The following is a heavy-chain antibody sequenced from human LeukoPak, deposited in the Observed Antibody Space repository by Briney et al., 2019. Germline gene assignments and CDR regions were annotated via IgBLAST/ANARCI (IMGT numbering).Heavy chain of an antibody. Sequence: ASVKVSCKASGGTFSSYAISWVRQAPGQGLEWMGIINPSGGSTSYAQKFQGRVTMTRDTSTSTVYMELSSLRSEDTAVYYCAKDIRKVVVAAESAFDYWGQGTLVTVSS. CDR2: INPSGGST. CDR3: AKDIRKVVVAAESAFDY. V-gene: IGHV1-46*01. CDR1: GGTFSSYA. J-gene: IGHJ4*02. D-gene: IGHD2-15*01.